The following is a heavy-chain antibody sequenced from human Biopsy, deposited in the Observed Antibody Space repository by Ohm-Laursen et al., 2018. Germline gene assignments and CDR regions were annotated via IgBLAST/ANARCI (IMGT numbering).Heavy chain of an antibody. CDR3: ARGVDYYDPYHYYALDV. Sequence: SETLSLTCAVYGESFNGYYWSWIRQTPGKGLEWIGGINHSGRTNYNPSLKSRVTISVDTSKNQFSLKVRSVTAADTAVYYCARGVDYYDPYHYYALDVWGQGTTVTVSS. J-gene: IGHJ6*02. V-gene: IGHV4-34*01. CDR2: INHSGRT. D-gene: IGHD3-22*01. CDR1: GESFNGYY.